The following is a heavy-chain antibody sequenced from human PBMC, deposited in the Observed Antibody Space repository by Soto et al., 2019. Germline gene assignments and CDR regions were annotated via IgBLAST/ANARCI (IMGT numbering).Heavy chain of an antibody. D-gene: IGHD6-13*01. Sequence: SETLSLTCTVSGGPISSYYWSWIRQPPGKGLEWIGYIYYYGSTNYNPSLKSRVTISVDTSKNQFSLKLSSVTAADTAVYYCASSNIAAAGFYYYGMDVWGRGTTVTVSS. J-gene: IGHJ6*02. CDR2: IYYYGST. V-gene: IGHV4-59*01. CDR1: GGPISSYY. CDR3: ASSNIAAAGFYYYGMDV.